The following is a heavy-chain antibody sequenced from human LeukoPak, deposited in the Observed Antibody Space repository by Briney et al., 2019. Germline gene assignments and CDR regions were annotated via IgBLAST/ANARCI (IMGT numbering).Heavy chain of an antibody. J-gene: IGHJ6*03. V-gene: IGHV1-69*05. CDR2: IIPIFGTA. Sequence: GASVEVSCKASGGTFSSYAISWVRQVPGQGLEWMGGIIPIFGTANYAQKFQGRVTITTDESTSTAYMELSSLRSEDTAVYYCASTPFIVVVPAAIGGGVYYMDVWGKGTTVTVSS. CDR3: ASTPFIVVVPAAIGGGVYYMDV. CDR1: GGTFSSYA. D-gene: IGHD2-2*02.